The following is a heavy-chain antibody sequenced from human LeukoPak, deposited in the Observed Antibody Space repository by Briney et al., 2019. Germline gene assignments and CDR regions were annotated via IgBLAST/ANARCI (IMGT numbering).Heavy chain of an antibody. J-gene: IGHJ4*02. V-gene: IGHV4-59*01. Sequence: SETLSLTCTVSGGSISRDYWSWIRQPPGKGLEWIGYIYYTGSTNYNPSLKSRVTISVDTSKNQFSLKLSSVTAADTAVYYCARDRTGGSSLDYWGQGTLVTVSS. D-gene: IGHD6-13*01. CDR3: ARDRTGGSSLDY. CDR1: GGSISRDY. CDR2: IYYTGST.